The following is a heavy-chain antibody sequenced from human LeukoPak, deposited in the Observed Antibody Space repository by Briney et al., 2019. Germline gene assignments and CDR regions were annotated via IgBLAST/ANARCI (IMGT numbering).Heavy chain of an antibody. Sequence: GESPKISCKGSGYSFTNYWVGWVRQMPGKGLEWMGIIYPGDSDTRYSPSFEGQVTISADRSISTAYLQWSSLKASDTAMYYCARSTYDSSGYLFDYWGQGTLVTVSS. CDR3: ARSTYDSSGYLFDY. V-gene: IGHV5-51*01. D-gene: IGHD3-22*01. J-gene: IGHJ4*02. CDR1: GYSFTNYW. CDR2: IYPGDSDT.